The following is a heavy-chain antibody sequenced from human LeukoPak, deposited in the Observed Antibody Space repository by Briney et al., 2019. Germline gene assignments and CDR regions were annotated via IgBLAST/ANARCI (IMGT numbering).Heavy chain of an antibody. CDR3: ARVTYYYGSGYFDY. V-gene: IGHV4-39*07. J-gene: IGHJ4*02. CDR2: IYYSGST. Sequence: SETLSLTCTVSGGSISSSSYYWGWIRQPPGKGLEWIGSIYYSGSTYYNPSLKSRVTISVDTSKNQFSLKLSSVTAADTAVYYCARVTYYYGSGYFDYWGQGTLVTVSS. CDR1: GGSISSSSYY. D-gene: IGHD3-10*01.